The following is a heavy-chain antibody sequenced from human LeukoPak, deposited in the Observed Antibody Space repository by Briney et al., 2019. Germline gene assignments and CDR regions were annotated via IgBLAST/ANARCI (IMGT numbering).Heavy chain of an antibody. CDR2: IYTSGST. J-gene: IGHJ6*03. CDR3: ARASGIAARSGPYYYYYMDV. V-gene: IGHV4-61*02. CDR1: GGSISSGSYY. Sequence: PSETLSLTRTVSGGSISSGSYYWSWIRQPAGKGLEWIGRIYTSGSTNYNPSLKSRVTISVDTSKNQFSLKLSSVTAADTAVYYCARASGIAARSGPYYYYYMDVWGKGTTVTVSS. D-gene: IGHD6-6*01.